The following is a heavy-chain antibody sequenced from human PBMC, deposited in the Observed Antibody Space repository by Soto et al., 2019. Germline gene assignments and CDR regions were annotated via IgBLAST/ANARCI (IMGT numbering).Heavy chain of an antibody. D-gene: IGHD6-13*01. CDR2: IYYSGNT. CDR1: GGSISSGDYY. V-gene: IGHV4-31*03. J-gene: IGHJ6*03. Sequence: QVQLQESGPGLVKPSQTLSLTCTVSGGSISSGDYYWSWIRQHPGKGLEWIGYIYYSGNTYYNPSLKSRVTISVDTSKNQFSLKLSSVTAADTAVYYCARGDHSSSWYYYMDVWGKGTTVTVSS. CDR3: ARGDHSSSWYYYMDV.